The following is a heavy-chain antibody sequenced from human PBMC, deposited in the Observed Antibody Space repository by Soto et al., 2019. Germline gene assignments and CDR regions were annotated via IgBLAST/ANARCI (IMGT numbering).Heavy chain of an antibody. Sequence: GGSLRLSCAASGFTFATYAMSWVRQAPGKGLEWVSAISATGISTHYADSVKGRVTISRDNSANTLSLEMSSLTAEDTAVYYCARDKDTSSWTGFDFWGHGTLVTVSS. V-gene: IGHV3-23*01. CDR3: ARDKDTSSWTGFDF. CDR2: ISATGIST. J-gene: IGHJ4*01. D-gene: IGHD1-1*01. CDR1: GFTFATYA.